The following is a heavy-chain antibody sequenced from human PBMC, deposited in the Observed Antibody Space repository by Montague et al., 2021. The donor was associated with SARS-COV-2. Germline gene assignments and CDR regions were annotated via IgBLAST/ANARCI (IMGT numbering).Heavy chain of an antibody. V-gene: IGHV4-39*01. D-gene: IGHD6-13*01. CDR2: IYYSGST. J-gene: IGHJ5*02. CDR1: GGSISSSSYY. Sequence: SETLSLTCTVSGGSISSSSYYRGWIRQPPGKGLEWIGSIYYSGSTYYNPSLKSRVTISVDTSKNQFSLKLSSVTAADTAVYYCARKEMKYSSIWSTGGNWFDPWGQGTLATVSS. CDR3: ARKEMKYSSIWSTGGNWFDP.